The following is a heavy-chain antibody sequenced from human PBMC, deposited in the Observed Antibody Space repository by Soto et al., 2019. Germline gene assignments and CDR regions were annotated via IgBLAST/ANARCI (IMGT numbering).Heavy chain of an antibody. J-gene: IGHJ5*02. V-gene: IGHV3-48*02. CDR2: ISSSSSNI. Sequence: EVQLVESGGGLVQPGGSLRLSCAASGFTFSSYSMNWVRQAPGKGLEWVSYISSSSSNIYYADSVKGRFTISRDNAKNSLYRQMNSLRDEDTAVYYCAREGGSLNWFDPWGQGTLVTVSS. CDR3: AREGGSLNWFDP. CDR1: GFTFSSYS. D-gene: IGHD1-26*01.